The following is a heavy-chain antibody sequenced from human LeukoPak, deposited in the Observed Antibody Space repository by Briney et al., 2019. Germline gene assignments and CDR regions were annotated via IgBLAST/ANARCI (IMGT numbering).Heavy chain of an antibody. CDR3: ARETYYYGSGSYPFDY. D-gene: IGHD3-10*01. CDR2: IYYSGST. V-gene: IGHV4-31*03. J-gene: IGHJ4*02. CDR1: GGSISSGGYY. Sequence: SQTLSLTCTVFGGSISSGGYYWSWIRQHPGKGLEWIGYIYYSGSTYYNPSLKSRVTISVDTSKNQFSLKLSSVTAADTAVYYCARETYYYGSGSYPFDYWGQGTLVTVSS.